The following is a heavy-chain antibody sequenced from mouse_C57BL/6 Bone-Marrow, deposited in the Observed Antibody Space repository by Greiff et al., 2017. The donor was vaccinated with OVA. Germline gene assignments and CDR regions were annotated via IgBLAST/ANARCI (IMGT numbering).Heavy chain of an antibody. CDR2: LDPSDSYT. D-gene: IGHD6-2*01. CDR3: ARSSHWYFDV. J-gene: IGHJ1*03. Sequence: VQLQQSGAELVMPGASVKLSCKASGYTFPSYWMHWVKQRPGQGLVWIGELDPSDSYTNYNQKFKGKSTLTVDKSSSTAYMQLSSLTSEDSAVYYCARSSHWYFDVWGTGTTVTVSA. CDR1: GYTFPSYW. V-gene: IGHV1-69*01.